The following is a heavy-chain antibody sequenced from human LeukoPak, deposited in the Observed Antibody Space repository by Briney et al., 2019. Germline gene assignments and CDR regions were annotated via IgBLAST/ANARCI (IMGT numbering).Heavy chain of an antibody. CDR3: GASEHVLRYFEWLN. D-gene: IGHD3-9*01. J-gene: IGHJ4*02. CDR1: GFTISSNY. V-gene: IGHV3-53*05. Sequence: GGSLRLSCAASGFTISSNYMSWVRQAPGKGLEWVSVIYSGGSTYYADSVKGRFTISRDNSKNTLYLQMNRLRAEGTAEYYFGASEHVLRYFEWLNWGQGTLVTVSS. CDR2: IYSGGST.